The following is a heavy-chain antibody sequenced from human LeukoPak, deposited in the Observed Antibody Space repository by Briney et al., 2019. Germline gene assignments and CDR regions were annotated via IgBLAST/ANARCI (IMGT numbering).Heavy chain of an antibody. Sequence: ASVKVSCKTSGYTFSRHGITWVRQAPGQGLEWMGWISVNNGNTDYAQKFQGRVTMTTDKSTSTAYMELRSLRSDDTAVYYCARALNSGSYHEPLYWGQGTLVTVSS. CDR3: ARALNSGSYHEPLY. CDR2: ISVNNGNT. D-gene: IGHD1-26*01. V-gene: IGHV1-18*01. J-gene: IGHJ4*02. CDR1: GYTFSRHG.